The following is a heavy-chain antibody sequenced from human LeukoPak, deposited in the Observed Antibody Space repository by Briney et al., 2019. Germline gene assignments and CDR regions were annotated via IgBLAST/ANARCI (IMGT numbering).Heavy chain of an antibody. CDR3: TRPPYCSSTSCYTDY. J-gene: IGHJ4*02. Sequence: GGSLRLSCAASGFTFSGSAVHWVRQASGKGLEWVGRIRSKANSYATAYAASVKGRFTISRDDSKNTAYLQMNSLKTEDTAVYYCTRPPYCSSTSCYTDYWGQGTLVTVSS. V-gene: IGHV3-73*01. CDR1: GFTFSGSA. CDR2: IRSKANSYAT. D-gene: IGHD2-2*02.